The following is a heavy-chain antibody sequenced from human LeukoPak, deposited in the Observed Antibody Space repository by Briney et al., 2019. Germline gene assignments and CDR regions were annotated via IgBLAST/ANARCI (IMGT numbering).Heavy chain of an antibody. D-gene: IGHD3-22*01. J-gene: IGHJ4*02. V-gene: IGHV4-34*01. Sequence: SETLSLTCAVYGGSFSGYYWSWIRQPPGKGLEWIGEINHSGSTNYNPSLKSRVTISVDTSKNQFSLKLSSVTAADTAVYYCARQLGEMTYYYDSSGHSGYYFDYWGQGTLVTVSS. CDR1: GGSFSGYY. CDR3: ARQLGEMTYYYDSSGHSGYYFDY. CDR2: INHSGST.